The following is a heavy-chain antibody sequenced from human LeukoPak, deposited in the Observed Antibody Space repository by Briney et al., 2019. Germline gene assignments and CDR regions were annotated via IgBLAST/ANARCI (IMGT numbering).Heavy chain of an antibody. D-gene: IGHD5-12*01. CDR2: IYYSGST. J-gene: IGHJ4*02. Sequence: SETLSLTCTASGGSISSYYWSWIRQPPGKGLEWIGYIYYSGSTNYNPSLKSRVTISVDTSKNQFSLKLSSVTAADTAVYYCARGNIVATGCNYWGQGTLVTVSS. V-gene: IGHV4-59*01. CDR1: GGSISSYY. CDR3: ARGNIVATGCNY.